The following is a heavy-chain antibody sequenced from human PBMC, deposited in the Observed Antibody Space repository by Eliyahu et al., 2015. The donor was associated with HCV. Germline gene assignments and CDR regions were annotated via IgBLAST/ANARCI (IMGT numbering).Heavy chain of an antibody. D-gene: IGHD6-13*01. CDR1: GGSFSGYY. J-gene: IGHJ4*02. CDR2: INHSGST. CDR3: ARGRGSSWYHLYWGY. Sequence: QVQLQQWGAGLLKPSETLSLTCAVYGGSFSGYYWXWIRQPPGKGLEWIGEINHSGSTNYNPSLKSRVTISVDTSKNQFSLKLSSVTAADTAVYYCARGRGSSWYHLYWGYWGQGTLVTVSS. V-gene: IGHV4-34*01.